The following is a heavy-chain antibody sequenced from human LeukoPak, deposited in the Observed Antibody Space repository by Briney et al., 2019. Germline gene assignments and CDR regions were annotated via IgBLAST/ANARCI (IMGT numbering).Heavy chain of an antibody. Sequence: GGSLRLSCAASGFTFSSYWMSWVRQAPGKGLKWVANIKQDGSGKYYVDSVKGRFTISRDNAKNSLYLQMNSLRAEDTAVYYCAREVVPNWFDPWGQGTLVTVSS. CDR1: GFTFSSYW. CDR2: IKQDGSGK. D-gene: IGHD2-15*01. J-gene: IGHJ5*02. V-gene: IGHV3-7*01. CDR3: AREVVPNWFDP.